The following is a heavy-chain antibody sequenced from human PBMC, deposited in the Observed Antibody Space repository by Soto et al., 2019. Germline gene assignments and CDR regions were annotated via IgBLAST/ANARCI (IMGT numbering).Heavy chain of an antibody. Sequence: GSLRLSCAASGFTFSSYAMSWVRQAPGKGLEWVSAISGSGGSTYYADSVKGRFTISRDNSKNTLYLQMNSLRAEDTAVYYCAKDQVTGTGSNYLDAFDIWGQGTMVTVSS. CDR1: GFTFSSYA. J-gene: IGHJ3*02. CDR3: AKDQVTGTGSNYLDAFDI. D-gene: IGHD1-20*01. V-gene: IGHV3-23*01. CDR2: ISGSGGST.